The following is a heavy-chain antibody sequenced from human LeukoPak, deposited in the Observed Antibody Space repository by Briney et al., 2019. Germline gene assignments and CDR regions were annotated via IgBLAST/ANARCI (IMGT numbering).Heavy chain of an antibody. D-gene: IGHD6-13*01. CDR2: MNPNSGNT. V-gene: IGHV1-8*03. CDR1: GYTFTSYD. CDR3: ARGSHGSSWYYYYYYMDV. Sequence: ASVKVSCKASGYTFTSYDINWVRQATGQGLEWMGWMNPNSGNTGYAQKFQGRVTITRNTSISTAYMELSSLRSEDTAVYYCARGSHGSSWYYYYYYMDVWGKGTTVTVSS. J-gene: IGHJ6*03.